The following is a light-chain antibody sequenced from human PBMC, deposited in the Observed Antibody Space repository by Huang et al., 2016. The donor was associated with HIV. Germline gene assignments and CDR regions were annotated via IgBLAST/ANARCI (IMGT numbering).Light chain of an antibody. CDR2: GAS. Sequence: EIVMTQSPATLSVSPGERATLSCRASQSISINLAWYQQKPGQAPRLLIYGASTRATGIPARFSGSGSGTEFTLTISSLQSEDFAVYDCQQYDDWPPYTFGQGTKLEIK. CDR3: QQYDDWPPYT. CDR1: QSISIN. J-gene: IGKJ2*01. V-gene: IGKV3-15*01.